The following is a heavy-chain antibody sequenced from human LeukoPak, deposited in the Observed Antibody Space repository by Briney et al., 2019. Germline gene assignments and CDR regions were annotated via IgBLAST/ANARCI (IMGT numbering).Heavy chain of an antibody. V-gene: IGHV4-34*01. CDR2: ISDSGTT. J-gene: IGHJ6*02. Sequence: SETLSLTCAVHVEPFSGYYWSWIRQPPGKGLEWIGEISDSGTTNYNPSLKSRVTISVDTSKNQFSLKLSSVTAADTAVYYRARGASCGGDCYWEDYYYYGTDVWGQGTTVTVSS. CDR1: VEPFSGYY. D-gene: IGHD2-21*02. CDR3: ARGASCGGDCYWEDYYYYGTDV.